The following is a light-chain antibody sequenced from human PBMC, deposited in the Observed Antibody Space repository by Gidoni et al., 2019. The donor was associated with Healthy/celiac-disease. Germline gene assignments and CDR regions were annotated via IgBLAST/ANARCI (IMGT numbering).Light chain of an antibody. V-gene: IGKV3-20*01. J-gene: IGKJ5*01. CDR1: QSVSSSY. Sequence: EIVLTQSTGTLSLSPGERATLSCRASQSVSSSYLAWYQQKPGQAPRLLIYGASSRATGIPDRFSGSGSGTDFTLTIRSLEPEDFAVYYCQQYGSSPLTFGQGTRLEIK. CDR2: GAS. CDR3: QQYGSSPLT.